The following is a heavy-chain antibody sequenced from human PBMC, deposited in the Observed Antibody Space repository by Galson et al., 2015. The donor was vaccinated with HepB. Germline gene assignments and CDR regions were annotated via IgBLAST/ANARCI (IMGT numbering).Heavy chain of an antibody. Sequence: SLRLSCAASGFTFSNYNMNWVRQAPGKGLEWVSYISNSRTTIYYADSVKGRFTISRDNAKKSLYLQMSSLRDEDTAVYYCARDSYGPNDWPRRGFDIWGQGTMVTVSS. CDR1: GFTFSNYN. CDR3: ARDSYGPNDWPRRGFDI. CDR2: ISNSRTTI. D-gene: IGHD1-1*01. J-gene: IGHJ3*02. V-gene: IGHV3-48*02.